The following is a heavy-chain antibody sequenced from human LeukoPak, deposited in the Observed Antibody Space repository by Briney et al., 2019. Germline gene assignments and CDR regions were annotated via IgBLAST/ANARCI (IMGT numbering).Heavy chain of an antibody. D-gene: IGHD4-17*01. CDR3: ARDLGDGDYADWFDP. V-gene: IGHV1-46*01. CDR2: INPSGGST. J-gene: IGHJ5*02. Sequence: ASVKVSCKASGYTFTGYYMHWVRQAPGQGLEWMGIINPSGGSTSYAQKFQGRVTMTRDTSTSTVYMELSSLRSEDTAVYYCARDLGDGDYADWFDPWGQGTLVTVSS. CDR1: GYTFTGYY.